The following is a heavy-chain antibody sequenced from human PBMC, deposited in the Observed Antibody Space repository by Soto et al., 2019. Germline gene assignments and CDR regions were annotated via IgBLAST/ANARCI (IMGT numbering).Heavy chain of an antibody. CDR2: INHSGST. CDR3: ARGPEGDPYYFDY. Sequence: PSETLSLTCAVYGGSFSGYYWSWIRQPPGKGLEWIGEINHSGSTNYNPSLKSRVTISVDTSKNQFSLKLSSVTAADTAVYYCARGPEGDPYYFDYWGQGTLVTVSS. CDR1: GGSFSGYY. J-gene: IGHJ4*02. V-gene: IGHV4-34*01. D-gene: IGHD3-16*01.